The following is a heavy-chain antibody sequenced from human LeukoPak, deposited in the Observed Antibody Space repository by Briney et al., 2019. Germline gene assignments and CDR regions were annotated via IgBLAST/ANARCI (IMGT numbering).Heavy chain of an antibody. V-gene: IGHV4-31*03. CDR3: ARRGQDTPTVYYNYFNY. CDR2: IYYTGSA. D-gene: IGHD5-18*01. CDR1: GGSINSGDYY. Sequence: SETLSLTCTVSGGSINSGDYYWTWIRHYPGKGLEWIGNIYYTGSAYYNPSLRSRVTLSVDTSKNQFSLRLNSVTAADTAVYSCARRGQDTPTVYYNYFNYWGQGILVTVSS. J-gene: IGHJ4*02.